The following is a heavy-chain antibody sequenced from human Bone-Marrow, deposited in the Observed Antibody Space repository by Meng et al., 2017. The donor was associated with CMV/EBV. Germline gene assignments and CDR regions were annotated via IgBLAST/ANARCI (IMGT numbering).Heavy chain of an antibody. D-gene: IGHD5-18*01. CDR3: ARASRGYSYGFNFDY. J-gene: IGHJ4*02. CDR2: ISAYNGNT. CDR1: GYTFTGYY. Sequence: ASVKVSCKASGYTFTGYYMHWVRQAPGQGLEWMGWISAYNGNTNYAQKLQGRVTMTTDTSTSTAYMELRSLRSDDTAVYYCARASRGYSYGFNFDYWGQGTLVTVSS. V-gene: IGHV1-18*04.